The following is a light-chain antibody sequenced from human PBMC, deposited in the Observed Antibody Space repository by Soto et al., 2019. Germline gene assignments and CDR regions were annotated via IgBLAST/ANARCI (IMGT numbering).Light chain of an antibody. CDR2: KAS. Sequence: DIQMTQSPSTLSASVGDRVTITCPASQGISSWLAWYQQKPGKAPKLLIYKASSLESGVPSRFSGSGSGTEFTLTISSLQPDDFATYYCQQYNSFPYTFGQGTKLEI. CDR3: QQYNSFPYT. J-gene: IGKJ2*01. CDR1: QGISSW. V-gene: IGKV1-5*03.